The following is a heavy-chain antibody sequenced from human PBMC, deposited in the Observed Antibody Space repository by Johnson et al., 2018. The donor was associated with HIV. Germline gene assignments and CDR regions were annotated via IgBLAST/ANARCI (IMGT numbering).Heavy chain of an antibody. CDR3: ARVGIHLWLGQTSPKNAFDI. Sequence: QVQLVESGGGVIQPGRSLRLSCAASAFTFRTYSMHWVRQPPGKGLEWVAAISYVETNKYYADSVKGRITISRDNAKNSLYLQMSSLRAEDTALYYCARVGIHLWLGQTSPKNAFDIWGQGTMVTVSS. D-gene: IGHD5-18*01. CDR2: ISYVETNK. J-gene: IGHJ3*02. CDR1: AFTFRTYS. V-gene: IGHV3-30-3*01.